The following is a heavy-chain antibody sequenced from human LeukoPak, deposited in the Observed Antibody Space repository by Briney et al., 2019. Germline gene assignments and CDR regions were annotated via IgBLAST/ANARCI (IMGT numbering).Heavy chain of an antibody. D-gene: IGHD5-24*01. CDR2: IKSDGSSI. CDR3: ARWLQTRYYMDV. CDR1: EFGDYW. Sequence: GGSLRLSCAASEFGDYWMDWVRQAPGKGLVWVSRIKSDGSSITYADSVRGRFTISRDNAKNSLYLQMNSLRAEDTAVYYCARWLQTRYYMDVWGKGTTVTVSS. J-gene: IGHJ6*03. V-gene: IGHV3-74*01.